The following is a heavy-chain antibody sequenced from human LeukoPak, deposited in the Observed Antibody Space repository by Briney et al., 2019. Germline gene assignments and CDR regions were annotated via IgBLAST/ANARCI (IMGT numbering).Heavy chain of an antibody. CDR1: GFTFSSYW. CDR3: ARDNAVAGTVPFDY. V-gene: IGHV3-7*01. D-gene: IGHD6-19*01. CDR2: IKQDGSEK. Sequence: GGSLRLSCAASGFTFSSYWMSWVRQAPGKGLEWVANIKQDGSEKYYVDSVKVRFTISRDNAKNSLYLQMNSLRDEDTAVYYCARDNAVAGTVPFDYWGQGTLVTVSS. J-gene: IGHJ4*02.